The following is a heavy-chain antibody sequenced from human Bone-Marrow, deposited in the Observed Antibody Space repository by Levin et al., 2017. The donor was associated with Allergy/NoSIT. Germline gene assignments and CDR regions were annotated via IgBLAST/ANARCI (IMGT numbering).Heavy chain of an antibody. V-gene: IGHV4-39*01. Sequence: GKGLVWIGSMHYSGSTLYNPSLKSRITISVETSKNQFSLRLNSMTAADTAVYYCARHFVISLVYMTITGLFDPWGQGTLATVSS. CDR3: ARHFVISLVYMTITGLFDP. CDR2: MHYSGST. J-gene: IGHJ5*02. D-gene: IGHD5/OR15-5a*01.